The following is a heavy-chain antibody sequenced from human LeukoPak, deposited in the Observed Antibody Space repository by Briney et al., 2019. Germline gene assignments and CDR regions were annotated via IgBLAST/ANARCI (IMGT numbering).Heavy chain of an antibody. V-gene: IGHV1-46*01. J-gene: IGHJ4*02. CDR1: GYTFSSYY. CDR3: ARDPKEETSGYYYFDY. Sequence: ASVKVSCKASGYTFSSYYLHWVRQAPGQGLEWMGVINPRGGSTSYAQKFQGRVSMTRDMSTSRVYMALSSLRSEDTAVYYCARDPKEETSGYYYFDYWGQGTLVTVSS. D-gene: IGHD3-22*01. CDR2: INPRGGST.